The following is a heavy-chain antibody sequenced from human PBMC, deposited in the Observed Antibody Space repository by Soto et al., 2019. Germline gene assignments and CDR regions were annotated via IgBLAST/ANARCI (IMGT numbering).Heavy chain of an antibody. CDR1: GGSISSGGYY. CDR2: IYYSGST. D-gene: IGHD3-22*01. CDR3: ARGGFSDDSSGYYCDY. J-gene: IGHJ4*02. Sequence: SETLSLTCTVSGGSISSGGYYWSWIRQHPGKGLEWIGYIYYSGSTYYNPSLKSRVTISVDTSKNQFSLKLSSVTAADTAVYYCARGGFSDDSSGYYCDYWGQGTLVTVSS. V-gene: IGHV4-31*03.